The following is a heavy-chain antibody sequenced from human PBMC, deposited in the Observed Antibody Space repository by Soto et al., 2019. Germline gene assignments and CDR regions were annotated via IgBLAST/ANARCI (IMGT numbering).Heavy chain of an antibody. Sequence: ASVKVSCKASGYTFTRSGISWVRQAPGQGLEWMGWISTYNGDTNYAQTFQGRVTMTTDTSTSTVYMELRSLSSVTAADTAVYFCARARYVLTGYYKGGYYYFDYWGQGTPVTVSS. V-gene: IGHV1-18*01. CDR3: ARARYVLTGYYKGGYYYFDY. CDR1: GYTFTRSG. CDR2: ISTYNGDT. D-gene: IGHD3-9*01. J-gene: IGHJ4*02.